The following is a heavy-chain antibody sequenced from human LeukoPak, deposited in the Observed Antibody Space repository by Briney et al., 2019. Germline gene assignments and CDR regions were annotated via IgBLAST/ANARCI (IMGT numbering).Heavy chain of an antibody. Sequence: SETLSLTCTVSGGSISSYYWSWIRQPPGKGLEWTGYIYYSGSTNYNPSLKSRVTISVDTSKNQFSLKLSSVTAADTAVYYCARVGDGYNSIRGFDYWGQGTLVTVSS. CDR2: IYYSGST. V-gene: IGHV4-59*01. CDR1: GGSISSYY. CDR3: ARVGDGYNSIRGFDY. J-gene: IGHJ4*02. D-gene: IGHD5-24*01.